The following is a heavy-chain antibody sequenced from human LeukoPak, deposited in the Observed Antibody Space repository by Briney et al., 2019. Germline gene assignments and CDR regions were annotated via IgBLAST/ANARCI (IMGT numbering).Heavy chain of an antibody. Sequence: PGGSLRLSCAASGFTFSSYWMSWVRQAPGKGLEWVANIKQDGSEKYYVDSVKGRFTISRDNAKNSLYLQMNSLRAEDTAVYYCARDFYSSGWSWFDPWGQGTLVTVSS. V-gene: IGHV3-7*01. J-gene: IGHJ5*02. CDR1: GFTFSSYW. D-gene: IGHD6-19*01. CDR3: ARDFYSSGWSWFDP. CDR2: IKQDGSEK.